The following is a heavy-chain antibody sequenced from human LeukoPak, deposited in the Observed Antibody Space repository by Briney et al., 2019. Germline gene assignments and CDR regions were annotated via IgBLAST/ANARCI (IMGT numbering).Heavy chain of an antibody. V-gene: IGHV3-23*01. Sequence: GGTLRLSCAASGFTFSSYGMTWVRQAPGKGLEWVSVISGSGGSTNYADSVKGRFTISRDNAKNSLYLQMNSLRAEDTALYYCVRGITMFQRWGRGTLVTVSS. D-gene: IGHD3-10*01. CDR1: GFTFSSYG. CDR3: VRGITMFQR. J-gene: IGHJ1*01. CDR2: ISGSGGST.